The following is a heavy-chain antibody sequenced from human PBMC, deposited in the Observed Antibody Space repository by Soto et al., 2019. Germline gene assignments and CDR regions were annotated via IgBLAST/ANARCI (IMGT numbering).Heavy chain of an antibody. V-gene: IGHV1-69*01. CDR1: GGTFSSYA. D-gene: IGHD3-10*01. Sequence: QVQLVQSGAEVKKPGSSVKVSCKASGGTFSSYAISWVRQSPGQGLEWRGGIIPIFGTANYAQKFQGRVTITADESTSTAYMELSSLRSEDTAVYYCARGGITMVRGAIKGFDYWGQGTLVTVSS. J-gene: IGHJ4*02. CDR3: ARGGITMVRGAIKGFDY. CDR2: IIPIFGTA.